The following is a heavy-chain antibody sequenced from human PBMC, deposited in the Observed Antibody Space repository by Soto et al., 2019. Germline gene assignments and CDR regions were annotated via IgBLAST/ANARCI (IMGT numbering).Heavy chain of an antibody. D-gene: IGHD6-6*01. CDR2: INAGNGNT. CDR3: ARGGSIAAFFYYYYYGMDV. V-gene: IGHV1-3*01. CDR1: GYTFTSYA. J-gene: IGHJ6*02. Sequence: ASLKVSCKASGYTFTSYAMHWVRRAPGQRLEWMGWINAGNGNTKYSQKFQGRVTITRDTSASTAYMELSSLRSEDTAVYYCARGGSIAAFFYYYYYGMDVWGQGTTVTVSS.